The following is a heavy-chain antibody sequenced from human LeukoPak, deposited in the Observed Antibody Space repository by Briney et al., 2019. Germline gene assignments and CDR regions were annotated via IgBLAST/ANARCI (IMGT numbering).Heavy chain of an antibody. CDR3: ADPDRG. CDR2: ITQDGSAE. Sequence: GGSLRLSCVASGLVFSESWMTWVRQSPGKGLEGVATITQDGSAEYYVESVKGRFIISRDNAKESLYLQMNSLRVEDTAIYYCADPDRGWGQGTMVTVSS. CDR1: GLVFSESW. V-gene: IGHV3-7*01. D-gene: IGHD1-14*01. J-gene: IGHJ3*01.